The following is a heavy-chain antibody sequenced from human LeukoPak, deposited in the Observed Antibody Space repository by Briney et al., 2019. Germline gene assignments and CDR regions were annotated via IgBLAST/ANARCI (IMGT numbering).Heavy chain of an antibody. Sequence: SETLSLTCTVSGGSISSGDYYWSWIRQPPGEGLEWIGYIYYSGSTYYNPSPKSRVTISIDTSKNQFSLKLSSVTAADTAVYYCASICSGGSCHSGHRWFDPWGQGTLVTVSS. V-gene: IGHV4-30-4*01. CDR1: GGSISSGDYY. J-gene: IGHJ5*02. CDR2: IYYSGST. CDR3: ASICSGGSCHSGHRWFDP. D-gene: IGHD2-15*01.